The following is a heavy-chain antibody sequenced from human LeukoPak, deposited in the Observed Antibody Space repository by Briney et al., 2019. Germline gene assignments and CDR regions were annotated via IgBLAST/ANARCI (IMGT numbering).Heavy chain of an antibody. CDR2: INHSGST. V-gene: IGHV4-34*01. CDR3: ARAPRVYPFGGVIVRDY. J-gene: IGHJ4*02. CDR1: GGSFSGYY. Sequence: SETLSLTCAVYGGSFSGYYWSWIRQPPGKGLEWIGEINHSGSTNYNPSLKSRVTISVDTSKNQFSLKLSSVTAADTAVYYCARAPRVYPFGGVIVRDYWGQGTLVTVSS. D-gene: IGHD3-16*02.